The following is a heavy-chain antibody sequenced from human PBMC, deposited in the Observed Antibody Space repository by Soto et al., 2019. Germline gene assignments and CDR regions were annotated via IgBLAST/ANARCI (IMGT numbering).Heavy chain of an antibody. CDR2: INHSGST. V-gene: IGHV4-34*01. D-gene: IGHD3-10*01. CDR1: GGSFSGYY. Sequence: QVQLQQWGAGLLKPSETLSLTCAVYGGSFSGYYWSWIRQPPGKGLEWIGEINHSGSTNYNPSLKSRVTISVDTSKNQFSLKLSSVTAADTAVYYCARVRRGLLWFGELRSYFYYWGQGTLVTVSS. CDR3: ARVRRGLLWFGELRSYFYY. J-gene: IGHJ4*02.